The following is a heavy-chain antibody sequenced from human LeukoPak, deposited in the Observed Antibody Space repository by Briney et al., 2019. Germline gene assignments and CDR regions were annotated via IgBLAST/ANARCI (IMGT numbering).Heavy chain of an antibody. V-gene: IGHV3-33*01. Sequence: GRSLRLSCAASGFTFGSYGIYWVRQAPGKGLEWVAGIRYDGSDRSYADPVKGRFTISGDNSKNTVDLQMNSLRAEDTAVYYCARDNWGDGGYYRTLDYWGQGTLVTVSS. CDR1: GFTFGSYG. CDR2: IRYDGSDR. J-gene: IGHJ4*02. CDR3: ARDNWGDGGYYRTLDY. D-gene: IGHD3-22*01.